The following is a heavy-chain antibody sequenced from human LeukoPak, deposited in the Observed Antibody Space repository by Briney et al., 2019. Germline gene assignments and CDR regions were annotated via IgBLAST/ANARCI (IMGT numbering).Heavy chain of an antibody. CDR1: GYTFTGYY. V-gene: IGHV1-2*02. J-gene: IGHJ4*02. Sequence: GASVKVSCKASGYTFTGYYMHWVRQAPGQGLEWMGWINPNSGATLYAQKFQGRGTMTRDTSINTAYMELSSLRSDDTAVYYCTRAKRVIFDYWGQGTLVTVSS. CDR3: TRAKRVIFDY. D-gene: IGHD1-1*01. CDR2: INPNSGAT.